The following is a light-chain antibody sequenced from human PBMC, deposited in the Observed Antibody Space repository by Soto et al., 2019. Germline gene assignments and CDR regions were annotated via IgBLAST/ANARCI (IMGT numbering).Light chain of an antibody. CDR3: QQYYGSPWT. V-gene: IGKV4-1*01. CDR2: WAS. CDR1: QSVLFDSNKMNY. J-gene: IGKJ1*01. Sequence: DIVMTQSPDSLAVSLGERATINCKSSQSVLFDSNKMNYLAWYQQKPGQPPTPLIYWASTRASGVPDRFSGSGSETYFTLTIRNLQAEDVATYYCQQYYGSPWTFGQGTKVEI.